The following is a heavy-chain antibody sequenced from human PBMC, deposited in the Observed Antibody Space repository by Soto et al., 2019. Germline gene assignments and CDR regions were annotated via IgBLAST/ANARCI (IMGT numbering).Heavy chain of an antibody. V-gene: IGHV1-18*01. CDR1: GYTFTTYD. Sequence: GASVKVSCKASGYTFTTYDISWVRQAPGQGLEWMGRISTYNGNTNYPQSLQGRLTMTTDTSTTTAYMELRSLRSDDTAVYYCARDPYHVLKGNAQNLYGMDVWGQGTTVTVSS. CDR2: ISTYNGNT. CDR3: ARDPYHVLKGNAQNLYGMDV. J-gene: IGHJ6*02. D-gene: IGHD2-8*01.